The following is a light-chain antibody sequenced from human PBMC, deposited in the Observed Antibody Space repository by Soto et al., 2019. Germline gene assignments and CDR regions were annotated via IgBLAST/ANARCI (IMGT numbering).Light chain of an antibody. CDR1: SSNSGAGYD. Sequence: QSVLTQPPSVSGAPGQRVTISCTGSSSNSGAGYDVHWYQQLPGSAPKLLIYGNTNRPSGVPDRFSGSKSGTSASLAITGRQAEDEADYYCLSFDSSLSVVFGGGTKVTVL. V-gene: IGLV1-40*01. J-gene: IGLJ2*01. CDR2: GNT. CDR3: LSFDSSLSVV.